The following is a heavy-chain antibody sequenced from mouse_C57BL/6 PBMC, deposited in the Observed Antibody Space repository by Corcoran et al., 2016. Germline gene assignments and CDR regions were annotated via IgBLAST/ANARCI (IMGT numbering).Heavy chain of an antibody. V-gene: IGHV9-3*01. CDR3: ARRLTGYFDY. Sequence: QIQLVQSGPELTKPGETVQISCKASGYTFTTYGMSWVKQAPGKGLKWMGWINTYSGVPPYADDFKGRFAFSLETSASTAYLQINNLKNEDTATYFCARRLTGYFDYWGQGTTLTVSS. CDR2: INTYSGVP. J-gene: IGHJ2*01. CDR1: GYTFTTYG. D-gene: IGHD4-1*01.